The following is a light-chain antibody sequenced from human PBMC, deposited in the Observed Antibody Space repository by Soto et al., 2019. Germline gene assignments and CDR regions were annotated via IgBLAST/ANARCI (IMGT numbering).Light chain of an antibody. V-gene: IGLV2-14*01. CDR3: SSYTSISTLV. CDR1: SRDVGGYNY. J-gene: IGLJ2*01. Sequence: QAASVSGSPGQSITVSCIGTSRDVGGYNYVSWYQQHPGKAPKLIIYEVSNRPSGVSDRFSGSKSDNTASLTISGLQAEDEADYYCSSYTSISTLVFGGGTKLTVL. CDR2: EVS.